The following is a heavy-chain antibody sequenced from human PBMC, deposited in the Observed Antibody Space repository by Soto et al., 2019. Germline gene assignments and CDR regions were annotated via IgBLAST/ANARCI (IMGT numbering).Heavy chain of an antibody. Sequence: QVQLVESGGGVVQPGRSLRLSCAASGFTFSSYGMHWVRQAPGKGLEWVAVISYDGSNKYYADSVKGRFTISRDNSKNTLDVQMNSLRAEDTAVYYCAIYSSGWYPLDYWGQGNLVTVSS. CDR3: AIYSSGWYPLDY. CDR1: GFTFSSYG. V-gene: IGHV3-30*03. D-gene: IGHD6-19*01. J-gene: IGHJ4*02. CDR2: ISYDGSNK.